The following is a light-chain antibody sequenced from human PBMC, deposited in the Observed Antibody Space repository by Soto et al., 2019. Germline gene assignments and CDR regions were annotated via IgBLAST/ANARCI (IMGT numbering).Light chain of an antibody. CDR2: AAS. V-gene: IGKV1D-16*01. CDR3: QHYNSYSEA. Sequence: DLPMTQSPSSVSASVGDRVTITCRASQGISSWLAWYQQKPGKAPKLLIYAASSLQSGVPSRFSGSGSGTEVTLTICSLQPDDFATYYCQHYNSYSEASGQGTKVDIK. CDR1: QGISSW. J-gene: IGKJ1*01.